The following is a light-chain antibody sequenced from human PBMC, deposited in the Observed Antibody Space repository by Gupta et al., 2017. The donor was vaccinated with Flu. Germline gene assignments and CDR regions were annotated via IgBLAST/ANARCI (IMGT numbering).Light chain of an antibody. CDR3: QQAKTFPIT. CDR2: AAS. Sequence: PSSLSASVGDRVTITCRASQDLTNWLAWYQQKPGKAPKLLIYAASDLQSGVPSRFSAFASGTLFTLIISGLQPEDSATYYCQQAKTFPITFGQGTRLEIK. CDR1: QDLTNW. J-gene: IGKJ5*01. V-gene: IGKV1D-12*01.